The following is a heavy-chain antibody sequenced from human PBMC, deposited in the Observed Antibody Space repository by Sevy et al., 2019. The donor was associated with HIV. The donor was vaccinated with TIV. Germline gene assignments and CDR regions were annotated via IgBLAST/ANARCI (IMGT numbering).Heavy chain of an antibody. V-gene: IGHV3-30*03. CDR2: ISYDGSKK. CDR1: GVTFSSYG. J-gene: IGHJ6*02. D-gene: IGHD3-3*01. Sequence: GGSLRLSCAASGVTFSSYGIHWVRQAPGKGLEWVAVISYDGSKKNHAESMKGGFTISRDNSKNTLYLEMSSLRPEDTAVYYCAHSSGLYGYYYGMDVWGQGTTVTVSS. CDR3: AHSSGLYGYYYGMDV.